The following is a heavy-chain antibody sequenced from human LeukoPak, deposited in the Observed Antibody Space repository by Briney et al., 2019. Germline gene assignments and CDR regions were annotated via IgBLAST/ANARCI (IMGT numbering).Heavy chain of an antibody. V-gene: IGHV2-5*01. CDR3: AHFIVVITLGHFDH. CDR2: IYWNDDK. Sequence: RESGPTLVKPTQTLTLTCTFSGFSLSTRGVGVGWIRQPPGKALEWLALIYWNDDKRYSPSLKSRLTITKDTSKNQVVLTMSNMDPVDTATYYCAHFIVVITLGHFDHWGQGTLVTVSS. D-gene: IGHD3-22*01. CDR1: GFSLSTRGVG. J-gene: IGHJ4*02.